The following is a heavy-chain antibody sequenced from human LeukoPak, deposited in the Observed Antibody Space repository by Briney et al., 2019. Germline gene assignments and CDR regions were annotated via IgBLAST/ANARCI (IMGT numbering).Heavy chain of an antibody. D-gene: IGHD3-10*01. CDR3: ARGDYGSGSYYWIYFDY. Sequence: GGSLRLSCVASGFTFSSYGMHWVRQAPGKGLEWLALIWYDGNNKYYADSVKGRFTISRDNAKNSLYLQMNSLRAEDTAVYYCARGDYGSGSYYWIYFDYWGQGTLVTVSS. CDR1: GFTFSSYG. J-gene: IGHJ4*02. V-gene: IGHV3-33*01. CDR2: IWYDGNNK.